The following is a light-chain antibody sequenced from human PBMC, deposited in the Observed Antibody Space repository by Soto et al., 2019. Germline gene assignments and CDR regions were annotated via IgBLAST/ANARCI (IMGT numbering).Light chain of an antibody. CDR1: QSVSSY. Sequence: EIVLTQSPATLSLSPGERATLSCRASQSVSSYLAWYQQKPGQAPRLLIYDASNRGTGIPARFSGSGSGTDFTLTISSLEPEDFVLYYCQQRSNWPWTFGQGTKVEVK. CDR2: DAS. CDR3: QQRSNWPWT. J-gene: IGKJ1*01. V-gene: IGKV3-11*01.